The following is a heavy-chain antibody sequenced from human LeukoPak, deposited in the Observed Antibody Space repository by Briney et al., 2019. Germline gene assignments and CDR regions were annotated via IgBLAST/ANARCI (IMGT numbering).Heavy chain of an antibody. Sequence: ASVKVSCKASGYTFTSYGISWVRQAPGQGLEWMGWISAYNGNTNYAQKLQGRVTMTTDTSTSTAYMELRSLRSDDTAVYYCAGSSSPRRYYEPLHKLPFDPWGQGTLVTVSS. CDR1: GYTFTSYG. D-gene: IGHD3-3*01. CDR3: AGSSSPRRYYEPLHKLPFDP. V-gene: IGHV1-18*01. CDR2: ISAYNGNT. J-gene: IGHJ5*02.